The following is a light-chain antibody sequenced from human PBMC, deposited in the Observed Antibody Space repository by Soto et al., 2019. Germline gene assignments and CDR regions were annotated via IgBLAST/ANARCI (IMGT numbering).Light chain of an antibody. CDR3: LQGYSFPLP. V-gene: IGKV1-12*01. Sequence: DIQVTQSPSSVSASVGDRVTITCRASQGISTWLVWYQQRPGKAPNLLIYAESSLRSGVPSRFTGSGSGTDFTVNITSLQAEGVATYSCLQGYSFPLPFGGGTKVEIK. CDR1: QGISTW. CDR2: AES. J-gene: IGKJ4*01.